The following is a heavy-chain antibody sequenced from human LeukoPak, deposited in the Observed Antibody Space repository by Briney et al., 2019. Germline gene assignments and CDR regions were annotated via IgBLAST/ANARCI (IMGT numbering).Heavy chain of an antibody. CDR3: ARVESYYFYYMDV. CDR1: GGSLRGFF. CDR2: INDSGSI. J-gene: IGHJ6*03. V-gene: IGHV4-34*01. Sequence: SETLSLTCDVYGGSLRGFFWSWIRQPPGKGLEWIGEINDSGSINYNPSLKTRVTISLDTSKNQFSLKLGSVTAADTAIYYCARVESYYFYYMDVWGKGATVTVSS.